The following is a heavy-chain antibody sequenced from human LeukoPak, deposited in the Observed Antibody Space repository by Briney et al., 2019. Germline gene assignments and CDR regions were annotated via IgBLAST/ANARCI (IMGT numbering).Heavy chain of an antibody. CDR2: IIPIFGTA. V-gene: IGHV1-69*13. D-gene: IGHD6-19*01. CDR3: AGGPSGSLH. Sequence: ASVKVSCKASVGTFSSYAISWVRQAPGQGLEWMGGIIPIFGTANYAQKFQGRVTITADESTSTAYMELSSLRPEDTAVYYCAGGPSGSLHWGQGTLVTVSS. J-gene: IGHJ1*01. CDR1: VGTFSSYA.